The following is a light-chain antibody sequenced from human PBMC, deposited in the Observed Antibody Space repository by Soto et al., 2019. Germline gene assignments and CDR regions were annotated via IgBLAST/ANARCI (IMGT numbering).Light chain of an antibody. CDR1: QSLLDAAGRNL. Sequence: DIVMTQSPLSLPVTPGEPAYISCRSSQSLLDAAGRNLLDWYLQKPGQSPQLLIYLGSTRASGVPDRFSGSGSGTDFTLQISRVEAEDVGVYYCMQALQTPRTFGQGTKVEIK. CDR3: MQALQTPRT. CDR2: LGS. V-gene: IGKV2-28*01. J-gene: IGKJ1*01.